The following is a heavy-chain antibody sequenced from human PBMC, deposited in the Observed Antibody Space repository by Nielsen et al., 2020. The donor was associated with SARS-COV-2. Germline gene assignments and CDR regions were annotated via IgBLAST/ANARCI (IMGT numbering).Heavy chain of an antibody. J-gene: IGHJ3*02. V-gene: IGHV3-15*01. CDR3: TKLQYGGFDM. D-gene: IGHD3-16*01. CDR2: MKGKGDGGTT. Sequence: WVRQAPGKGLEWVGRMKGKGDGGTTDYGAPVKGRFTISRDDSKNMLYVEMNSLKTEDTAVYYCTKLQYGGFDMWGQGTMVTVSS.